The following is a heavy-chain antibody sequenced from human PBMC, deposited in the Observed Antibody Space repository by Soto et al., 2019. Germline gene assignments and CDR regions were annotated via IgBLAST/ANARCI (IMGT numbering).Heavy chain of an antibody. D-gene: IGHD2-15*01. J-gene: IGHJ5*02. CDR3: ARGYCSGGSCLFDP. V-gene: IGHV3-48*01. CDR1: KFTFNSYD. CDR2: ISSSSNTI. Sequence: GGSLILSCAASKFTFNSYDMNWVRQAPGKGLEWLSYISSSSNTIDYANSVKGRFTISRDNAKNSLYLQMNSLRAEDTAVYYCARGYCSGGSCLFDPWGQGTLVTVSS.